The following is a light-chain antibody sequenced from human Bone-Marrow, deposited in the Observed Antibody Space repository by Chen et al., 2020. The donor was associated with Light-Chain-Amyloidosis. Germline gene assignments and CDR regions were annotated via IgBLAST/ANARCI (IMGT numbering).Light chain of an antibody. Sequence: SYVLTQPSSVSVAPGQTATIACGGNNIGSTSVHWYQQTPGQAPLLVVYDDSDRPSGIPDRFSGSKSGTSATLGIAGLQTGDEAEYYCGTWDSSLGAGVFGGGTKVTVL. CDR1: NIGSTS. CDR2: DDS. V-gene: IGLV3-21*02. CDR3: GTWDSSLGAGV. J-gene: IGLJ2*01.